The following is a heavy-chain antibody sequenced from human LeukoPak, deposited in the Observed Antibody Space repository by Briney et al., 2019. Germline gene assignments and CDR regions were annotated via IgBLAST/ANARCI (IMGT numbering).Heavy chain of an antibody. D-gene: IGHD3-9*01. Sequence: GGSLRLSCAASGFTFSSYGMHWVRQAPGKGLEWVAVISYDGSNKYYADSVKGRFTISRDNSKNTLTLQMNSLRAEDTAVYYCAKDRGYNILTGYSKGHYFDYWGQGTLVTVSS. J-gene: IGHJ4*02. CDR3: AKDRGYNILTGYSKGHYFDY. CDR1: GFTFSSYG. V-gene: IGHV3-30*18. CDR2: ISYDGSNK.